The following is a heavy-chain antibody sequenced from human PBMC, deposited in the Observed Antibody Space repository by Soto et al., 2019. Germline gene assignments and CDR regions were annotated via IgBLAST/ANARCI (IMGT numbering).Heavy chain of an antibody. CDR1: GYTFTSYD. CDR2: MNPNSGNT. Sequence: QVQLVQSGAEVKKPGASVKVSCKASGYTFTSYDINWVRQATGQGLEWMGWMNPNSGNTGDAQKFQGRVTMTRNTSISTAYMELSSLRSEDTAVYYCARGRGDIVLMVYAKYFDYWGQGTLVTVSS. D-gene: IGHD2-8*01. V-gene: IGHV1-8*01. CDR3: ARGRGDIVLMVYAKYFDY. J-gene: IGHJ4*02.